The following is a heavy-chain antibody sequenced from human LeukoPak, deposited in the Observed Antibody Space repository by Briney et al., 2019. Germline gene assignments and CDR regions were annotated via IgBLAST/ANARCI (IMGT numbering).Heavy chain of an antibody. Sequence: GGSLRLTCAASGFTFDDYAMHWVRQAPGKGLEWVSGISWNSGSIGYADSVKGRFTISRDNAKNSLYLQMNSLRAEDTALYYCAAMNYDFWSGYYIGAFDIWGQGTMVTVSS. J-gene: IGHJ3*02. CDR1: GFTFDDYA. CDR2: ISWNSGSI. CDR3: AAMNYDFWSGYYIGAFDI. V-gene: IGHV3-9*01. D-gene: IGHD3-3*01.